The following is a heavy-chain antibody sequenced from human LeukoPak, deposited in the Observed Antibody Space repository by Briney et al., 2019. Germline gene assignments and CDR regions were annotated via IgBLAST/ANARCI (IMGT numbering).Heavy chain of an antibody. D-gene: IGHD6-13*01. CDR1: GFTFSSYS. J-gene: IGHJ3*02. CDR3: ARHSSSWYFAFDI. V-gene: IGHV3-48*01. CDR2: ISSSSSTI. Sequence: GGSLRLSCAASGFTFSSYSMNWVRQAPGKGLEWVSYISSSSSTIYYADSVKGRFTISRDNAKNSLYLQMNSLRAEDTAVYYCARHSSSWYFAFDIWGQGTMVTVSS.